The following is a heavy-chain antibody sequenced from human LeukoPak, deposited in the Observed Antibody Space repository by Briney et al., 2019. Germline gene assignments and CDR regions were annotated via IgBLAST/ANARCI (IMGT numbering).Heavy chain of an antibody. CDR1: GGSFSGYY. V-gene: IGHV4-34*01. Sequence: PSETLSRTCAVYGGSFSGYYWRWIRQPPGKGLKWIGEINHSGSTNYYPSLKSRVTISVDTSKDQFSLKLSSATGADTAVYYCARVLGYYYDSSAQTGAFDIWGQGTMVSVSS. CDR3: ARVLGYYYDSSAQTGAFDI. D-gene: IGHD3-22*01. J-gene: IGHJ3*02. CDR2: INHSGST.